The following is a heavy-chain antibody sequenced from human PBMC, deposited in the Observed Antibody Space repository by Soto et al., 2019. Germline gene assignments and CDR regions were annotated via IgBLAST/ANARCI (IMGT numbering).Heavy chain of an antibody. V-gene: IGHV3-15*01. J-gene: IGHJ3*02. CDR2: IKSKTDGGTT. Sequence: PGGSLRLSCAASGFTFSNAWMSWVRQAPGKGLEWVGRIKSKTDGGTTDYAAPVKGRFTISRDDSKNTLYLQMNSLKTEDTAVYYCTTPGTLMTVVTSDAFDIWRQGTMVTVSS. CDR1: GFTFSNAW. CDR3: TTPGTLMTVVTSDAFDI. D-gene: IGHD3-22*01.